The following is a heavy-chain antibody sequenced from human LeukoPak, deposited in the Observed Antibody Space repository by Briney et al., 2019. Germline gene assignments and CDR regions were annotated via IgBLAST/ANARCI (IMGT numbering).Heavy chain of an antibody. D-gene: IGHD3-22*01. J-gene: IGHJ4*02. CDR2: IIPILGIA. CDR3: ASSRADYYDSSGYLNFDY. Sequence: SVKVSCKASGGTFSSYTISWVRQAPGQGLEWMGRIIPILGIANYAQKFQGRVTIIADKSTSTAYMELISLRSEHTGVYYCASSRADYYDSSGYLNFDYWGQGTLVTVSS. CDR1: GGTFSSYT. V-gene: IGHV1-69*02.